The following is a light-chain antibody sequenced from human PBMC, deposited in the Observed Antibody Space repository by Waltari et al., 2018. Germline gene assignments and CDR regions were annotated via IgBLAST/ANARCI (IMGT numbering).Light chain of an antibody. CDR3: ATWDIRLSNVL. Sequence: QSVLTQPPSVSAAPGQKVTISCSGDSSNIGNNYVCWYQQRPGTAPKLLLCDRPDRPSGTPDRFSASRSGTSATLGITGLQTGDEADYYCATWDIRLSNVLFGGGTKLTVL. CDR1: SSNIGNNY. V-gene: IGLV1-51*01. CDR2: DRP. J-gene: IGLJ2*01.